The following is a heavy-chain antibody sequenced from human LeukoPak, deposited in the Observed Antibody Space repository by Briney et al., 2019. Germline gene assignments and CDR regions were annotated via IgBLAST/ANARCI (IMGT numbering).Heavy chain of an antibody. CDR1: GFTFSSYW. V-gene: IGHV3-7*01. Sequence: GGSLRLSCAASGFTFSSYWMSWVRQAPGKGLEWVANIKPDGSEKYYVDSVKGRFTISRDNAKNSLYLQMNSLRAEDTAVYYCARGRGVLRFLEWLEDYWGQGTLVTVSS. CDR3: ARGRGVLRFLEWLEDY. J-gene: IGHJ4*02. CDR2: IKPDGSEK. D-gene: IGHD3-3*01.